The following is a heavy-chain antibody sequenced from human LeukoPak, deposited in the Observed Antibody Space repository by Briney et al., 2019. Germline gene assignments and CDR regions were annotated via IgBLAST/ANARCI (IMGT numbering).Heavy chain of an antibody. CDR1: GFTFTSSA. V-gene: IGHV1-2*02. Sequence: GASVKVSCKASGFTFTSSAMQWVRQARGQRLEWMGWINPNSGGTSCAQKFQGRVTMTRDTSISTAYMELSRLRSDDTAVYYCARDPTEISRSYYYDSSSLGAFGIWGQGTMVTVSS. J-gene: IGHJ3*02. D-gene: IGHD3-22*01. CDR2: INPNSGGT. CDR3: ARDPTEISRSYYYDSSSLGAFGI.